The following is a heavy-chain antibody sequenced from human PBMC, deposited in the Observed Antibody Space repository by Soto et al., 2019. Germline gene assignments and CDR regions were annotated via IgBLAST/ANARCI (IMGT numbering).Heavy chain of an antibody. CDR2: IDPRDSYT. J-gene: IGHJ3*02. D-gene: IGHD4-17*01. CDR1: GYSFTTYW. Sequence: GESLKISCEASGYSFTTYWISWVPQVPGEGLEWMGAIDPRDSYTKYSPSFQGHVTISVDKSISTAYLQWNSLKASDTAMYYCASYGDPGAFDIWGQGTMVTVSS. CDR3: ASYGDPGAFDI. V-gene: IGHV5-10-1*01.